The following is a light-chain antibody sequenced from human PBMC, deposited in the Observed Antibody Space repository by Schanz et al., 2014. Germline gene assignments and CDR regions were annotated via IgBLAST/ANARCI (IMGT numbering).Light chain of an antibody. CDR1: KSNIGARYD. CDR2: GNN. CDR3: QSYDNSLGASVV. Sequence: QSALTQPPSVSGAPGQRVTISCTGSKSNIGARYDVHWYQHLPGAAPRLLIFGNNKRPSGVPDRFSGSKSGTSASLAITGIEAEDEGYYYCQSYDNSLGASVVFGGGTKLTVL. V-gene: IGLV1-40*01. J-gene: IGLJ2*01.